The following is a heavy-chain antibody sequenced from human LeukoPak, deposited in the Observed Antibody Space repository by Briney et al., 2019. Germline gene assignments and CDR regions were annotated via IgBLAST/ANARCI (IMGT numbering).Heavy chain of an antibody. CDR2: ISGSGGST. CDR3: AKDRRYCSGGSCTYYYYYGMDV. D-gene: IGHD2-15*01. CDR1: GFTFSSYA. J-gene: IGHJ6*02. Sequence: PGGSLRLSCAASGFTFSSYAMSWVRQAPGKGLEWVSAISGSGGSTYYADSVKGRFTISRDNSKNTLYLQMNSLRAEDTVVYYCAKDRRYCSGGSCTYYYYYGMDVWGQGTTVTVSS. V-gene: IGHV3-23*01.